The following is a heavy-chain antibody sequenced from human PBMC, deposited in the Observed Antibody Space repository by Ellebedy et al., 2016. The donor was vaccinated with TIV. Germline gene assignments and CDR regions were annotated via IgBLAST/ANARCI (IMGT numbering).Heavy chain of an antibody. CDR3: AKDAGNGVNFGMDV. Sequence: GGSLRLXXAASGFSLSSYYMTWVRQAPGKGLEWVAVDYSGGSRYYADAVKGRFTITRDNYKNTLSLQMDSLRVEDTAVYYCAKDAGNGVNFGMDVWGQGTTVTVSS. J-gene: IGHJ6*02. D-gene: IGHD2-8*01. V-gene: IGHV3-53*01. CDR2: DYSGGSR. CDR1: GFSLSSYY.